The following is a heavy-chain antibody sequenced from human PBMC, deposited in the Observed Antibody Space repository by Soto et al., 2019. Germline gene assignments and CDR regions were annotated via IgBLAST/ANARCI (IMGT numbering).Heavy chain of an antibody. CDR3: ARGSSSGSYYNHYYYYGMDV. CDR2: IIPIFGTA. CDR1: GGTFSSYA. V-gene: IGHV1-69*13. J-gene: IGHJ6*02. D-gene: IGHD1-26*01. Sequence: ASVKVSCKASGGTFSSYAISWVRQAPGQGLEWMGGIIPIFGTANYAQKFQGRVTITADESTSTAYMELSSLRSEDTAVYYCARGSSSGSYYNHYYYYGMDVWGQGTTVTVYS.